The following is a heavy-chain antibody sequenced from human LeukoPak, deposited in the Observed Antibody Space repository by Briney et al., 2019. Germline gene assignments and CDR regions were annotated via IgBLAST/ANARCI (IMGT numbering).Heavy chain of an antibody. CDR1: GFTFSSYA. CDR3: AKGPRGCGGNCYFFDY. D-gene: IGHD2-21*02. V-gene: IGHV3-23*01. CDR2: ISGSGGST. J-gene: IGHJ4*02. Sequence: PGGSLRLSCAASGFTFSSYAMSWVRQAPGKGLEWVTGISGSGGSTYYADSVKGRFTISRDNSKNTLYLQMNSLRAEDTAVYYCAKGPRGCGGNCYFFDYWGQGTLVTVSS.